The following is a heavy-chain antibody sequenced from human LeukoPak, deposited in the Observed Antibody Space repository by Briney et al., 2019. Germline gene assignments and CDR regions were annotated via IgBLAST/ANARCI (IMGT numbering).Heavy chain of an antibody. J-gene: IGHJ4*02. CDR2: IIPIFGTA. Sequence: SVKVSCKASGGTFSGYAISWVRQAPGQGLEWMGGIIPIFGTASYAQKFQGRVTITADESTSTAYMELSSLRSEDTAVYYCASYSYGRYYFDYWGQGTLVTVSS. CDR1: GGTFSGYA. D-gene: IGHD5-18*01. V-gene: IGHV1-69*13. CDR3: ASYSYGRYYFDY.